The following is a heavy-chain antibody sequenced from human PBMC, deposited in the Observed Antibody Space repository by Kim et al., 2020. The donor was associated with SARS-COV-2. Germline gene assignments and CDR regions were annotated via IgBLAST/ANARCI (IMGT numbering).Heavy chain of an antibody. V-gene: IGHV3-33*06. Sequence: GGSLRLSCAASGFTFSSYGMHWVRQAPGKGLEWVAVIWYDGSNKYYADSVKGRFTISRYNSKNTLYLQMNSLRAEDTAVYYCAKVGDYWAVDYWGQGTLVTVSS. D-gene: IGHD4-17*01. CDR2: IWYDGSNK. CDR3: AKVGDYWAVDY. J-gene: IGHJ4*02. CDR1: GFTFSSYG.